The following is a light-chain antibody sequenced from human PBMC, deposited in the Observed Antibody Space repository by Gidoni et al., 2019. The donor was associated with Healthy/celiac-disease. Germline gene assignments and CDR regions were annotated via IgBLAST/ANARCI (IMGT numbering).Light chain of an antibody. V-gene: IGKV4-1*01. CDR1: QSVLYSSNNKDY. Sequence: DIVMTQSPDSLAVSLGERATINCKSSQSVLYSSNNKDYLAWYQQKPGQPPKLLIYWASTRESGGPDRCSGSGSGTDFTLTISSLQAEDVAVYYGQQYYSTPTFGGGTKVEIK. CDR3: QQYYSTPT. J-gene: IGKJ4*01. CDR2: WAS.